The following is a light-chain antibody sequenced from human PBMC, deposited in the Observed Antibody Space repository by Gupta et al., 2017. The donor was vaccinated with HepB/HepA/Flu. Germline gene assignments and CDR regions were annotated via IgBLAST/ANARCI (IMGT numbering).Light chain of an antibody. Sequence: SVLTPPLSESAASGQRVTISCTGSSSNIEADYDLHWYQQLPGTAPKLLIYGNCNRPSGVPDRFSGSKSGTSASLASTGLQAEDEADYYCQSYDSSLSAYYVFGTGTKVTVL. CDR2: GNC. V-gene: IGLV1-40*01. CDR3: QSYDSSLSAYYV. CDR1: SSNIEADYD. J-gene: IGLJ1*01.